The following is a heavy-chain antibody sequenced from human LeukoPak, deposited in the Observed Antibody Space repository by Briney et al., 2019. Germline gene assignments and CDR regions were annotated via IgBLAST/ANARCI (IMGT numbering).Heavy chain of an antibody. J-gene: IGHJ4*02. CDR3: ARQKDSGGWLGVDY. V-gene: IGHV5-51*01. D-gene: IGHD2-15*01. Sequence: GESLKIPCRGSGYSFTSYLIGWVRQMPGKGLGWMGIIYPGESDTRYSPSFQGQVTISADKSISTAYLQWSRLKASDTAMYYCARQKDSGGWLGVDYWGQGTLVTVSS. CDR1: GYSFTSYL. CDR2: IYPGESDT.